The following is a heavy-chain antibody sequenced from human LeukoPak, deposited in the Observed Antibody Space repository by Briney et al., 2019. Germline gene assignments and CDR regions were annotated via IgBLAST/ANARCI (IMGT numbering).Heavy chain of an antibody. CDR3: ASLSYGFSPTSDY. CDR1: GGSISSGGYS. V-gene: IGHV4-31*03. Sequence: PSETLSLTCTVSGGSISSGGYSWSWIRQHPGKGLEWIGYIYYSGSTYYNPSLKSRVTISVDTPKNQFSLKLSSVTAADTAVYYCASLSYGFSPTSDYWGQGTLVTVSS. J-gene: IGHJ4*02. CDR2: IYYSGST. D-gene: IGHD5-18*01.